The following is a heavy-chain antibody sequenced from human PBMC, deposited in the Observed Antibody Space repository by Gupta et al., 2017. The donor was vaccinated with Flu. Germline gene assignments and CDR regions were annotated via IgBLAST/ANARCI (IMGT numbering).Heavy chain of an antibody. CDR1: EYA. J-gene: IGHJ4*02. V-gene: IGHV3-9*01. D-gene: IGHD2-2*02. CDR2: ISWNGDTI. CDR3: VRDSRRVVPAGIFDY. Sequence: EYAMYWVRQPPGRGLEWVSGISWNGDTIAYADSVKGRFTITRDNAKSSLHLQMSSLRAEDTALYYCVRDSRRVVPAGIFDYWGQGALVTVSS.